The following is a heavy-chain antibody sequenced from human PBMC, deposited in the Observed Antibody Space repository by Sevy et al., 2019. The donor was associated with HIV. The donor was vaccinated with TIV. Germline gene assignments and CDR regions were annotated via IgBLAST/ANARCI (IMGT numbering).Heavy chain of an antibody. D-gene: IGHD4-17*01. CDR3: ARDSDDYGDYSTQNYFDY. J-gene: IGHJ4*02. V-gene: IGHV1-18*01. Sequence: ASVKVSCKASGYTFTSYGISWVRQAPGQGLEWMGWISAYNGNTNYAQMLQGRVTMTTDTSTSTAYMELRSLRSDDTAVYYCARDSDDYGDYSTQNYFDYWGQGTLVTVSS. CDR1: GYTFTSYG. CDR2: ISAYNGNT.